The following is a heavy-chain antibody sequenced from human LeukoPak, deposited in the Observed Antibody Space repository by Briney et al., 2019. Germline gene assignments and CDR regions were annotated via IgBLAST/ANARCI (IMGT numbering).Heavy chain of an antibody. Sequence: GRSLRLSCAASGFTFSSYAMHWVRQAPGKGLEWVAVISYDGSNKYYADSVKGQFTISRDNSKNTLYLQMNSLRAEDTAVYYCARDRLELRRLNWFDPWGQGTLVTVSS. CDR1: GFTFSSYA. J-gene: IGHJ5*02. CDR3: ARDRLELRRLNWFDP. CDR2: ISYDGSNK. V-gene: IGHV3-30*01. D-gene: IGHD1-7*01.